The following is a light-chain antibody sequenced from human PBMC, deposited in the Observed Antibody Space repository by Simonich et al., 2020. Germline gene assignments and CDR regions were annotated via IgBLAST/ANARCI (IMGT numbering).Light chain of an antibody. CDR3: QQYYSTPYT. CDR1: QRVLYSSNNKNY. CDR2: CAS. Sequence: DIVMTQSPDSLAVSLGERATINCKSSQRVLYSSNNKNYLAWYQQKPGQPPKLLIYCASTQEFGVPDRLSGSGSGTDFTLTISSLQAEDVAVYYCQQYYSTPYTFGQGTKLEIK. J-gene: IGKJ2*01. V-gene: IGKV4-1*01.